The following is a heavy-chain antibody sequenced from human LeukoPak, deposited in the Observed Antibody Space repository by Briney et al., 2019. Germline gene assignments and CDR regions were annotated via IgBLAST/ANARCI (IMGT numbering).Heavy chain of an antibody. CDR3: ARNFPGRTEDV. D-gene: IGHD1-14*01. CDR1: GDSMSSYF. Sequence: PSETLSLTCTVSGDSMSSYFWTWVRQFPGKGLEWVGYIYQTTTTYNPSLKGRATISAYMSQNQLSLKVTSVTAADTAVYYCARNFPGRTEDVWGKGTTVIVSS. CDR2: IYQTTT. V-gene: IGHV4-59*01. J-gene: IGHJ6*04.